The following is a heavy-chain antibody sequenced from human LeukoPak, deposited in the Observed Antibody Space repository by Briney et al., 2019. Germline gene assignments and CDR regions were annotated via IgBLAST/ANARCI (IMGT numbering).Heavy chain of an antibody. J-gene: IGHJ4*02. CDR3: AKDPPMGRDPNQT. CDR1: GGTFSSYA. CDR2: IIPIFGTA. D-gene: IGHD3-10*01. V-gene: IGHV1-69*06. Sequence: SVKVSCKASGGTFSSYAISWVRQAPGQGLEWMGGIIPIFGTANYAQKFQGRVTITADKSTSTAYMELSSLRAEDTAVYYCAKDPPMGRDPNQTWGQGTLVTVSS.